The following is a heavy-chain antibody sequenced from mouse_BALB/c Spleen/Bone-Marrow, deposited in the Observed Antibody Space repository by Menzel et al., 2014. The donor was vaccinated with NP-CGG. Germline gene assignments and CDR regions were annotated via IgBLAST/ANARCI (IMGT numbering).Heavy chain of an antibody. D-gene: IGHD2-10*02. CDR2: INPYNDGT. CDR1: GYTFTSYV. J-gene: IGHJ4*01. CDR3: ARGGYGNVYYAMDY. Sequence: EVQLQQSGPELVKPGASVKMSCKASGYTFTSYVMHWVKPKPGQGLEWIGYINPYNDGTKYNEKFKGKATLTSDKSSSTAYMELSSLTSEDSAVYYCARGGYGNVYYAMDYWGQGTSVTVSS. V-gene: IGHV1-14*01.